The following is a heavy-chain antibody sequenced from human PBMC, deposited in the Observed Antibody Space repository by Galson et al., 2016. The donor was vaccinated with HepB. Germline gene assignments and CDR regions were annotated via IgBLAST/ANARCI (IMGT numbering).Heavy chain of an antibody. Sequence: SVKVSCKASGYTFSHYGITWVRQAPGQGLEWMGWISVHNGNTNSAQKIQGRVTMTTDPVTSTAYMELRSLRSDDTAVYYCARRGGRGGSDYWGQGTLVTVTS. CDR3: ARRGGRGGSDY. CDR2: ISVHNGNT. CDR1: GYTFSHYG. J-gene: IGHJ4*02. D-gene: IGHD3-16*01. V-gene: IGHV1-18*01.